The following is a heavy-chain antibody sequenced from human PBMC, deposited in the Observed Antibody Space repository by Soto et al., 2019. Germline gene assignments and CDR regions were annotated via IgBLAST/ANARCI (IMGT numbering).Heavy chain of an antibody. Sequence: PGGSLRLSCAASGFTFSSYGMHWVRQAPGKGLEWVAVIWYDGSNKHYADSVKGRFTISRDNSKNTLYLQMNSLRAEDTAVYYCAREGCSSTSCYSRLVYWGPGTLVTVSS. CDR1: GFTFSSYG. J-gene: IGHJ4*01. CDR3: AREGCSSTSCYSRLVY. V-gene: IGHV3-33*01. D-gene: IGHD2-2*01. CDR2: IWYDGSNK.